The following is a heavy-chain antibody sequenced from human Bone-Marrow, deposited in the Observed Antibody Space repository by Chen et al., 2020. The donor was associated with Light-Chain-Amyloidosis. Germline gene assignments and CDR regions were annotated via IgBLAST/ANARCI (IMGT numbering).Heavy chain of an antibody. CDR1: GFTVSSNY. J-gene: IGHJ3*02. V-gene: IGHV3-53*01. D-gene: IGHD2-15*01. Sequence: EVQLVESGGGLIQHGGSLRLSCAASGFTVSSNYMSWVRQAPGKGLEWVSVIYSGGSTYYADSVKGRFTISRDNSKNTLYLQMNSLRAEDTAVYYCARLGYCSGGSCDSYAFDIWGQGTMVTVSS. CDR3: ARLGYCSGGSCDSYAFDI. CDR2: IYSGGST.